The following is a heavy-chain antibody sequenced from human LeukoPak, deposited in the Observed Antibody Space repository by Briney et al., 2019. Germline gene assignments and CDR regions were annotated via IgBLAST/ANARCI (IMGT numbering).Heavy chain of an antibody. CDR3: AELGITMIGGV. V-gene: IGHV3-48*03. CDR2: ISSSGSTI. J-gene: IGHJ6*04. Sequence: PGGSLRLSCAASGFTFSSYEMNWVRGARGRGREWVSYISSSGSTIYYADSVKGRFTISRDNAKNSLYLQMNSLRAEDTAVYYCAELGITMIGGVWGKGTTVTISS. D-gene: IGHD3-10*02. CDR1: GFTFSSYE.